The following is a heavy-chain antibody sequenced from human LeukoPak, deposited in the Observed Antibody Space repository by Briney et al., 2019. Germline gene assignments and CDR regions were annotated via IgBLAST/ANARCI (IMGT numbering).Heavy chain of an antibody. J-gene: IGHJ4*02. CDR3: ARPTDSSVDY. CDR1: GFTFSSYS. V-gene: IGHV3-48*02. D-gene: IGHD5-18*01. Sequence: GGSLRLSCAASGFTFSSYSMNWVRQAPGKGLEWISYIGSSSSIIYYADSVKGRFTISRDNADNSLYLQMNSLRDEDTAVYYCARPTDSSVDYWGQGTLVTVPS. CDR2: IGSSSSII.